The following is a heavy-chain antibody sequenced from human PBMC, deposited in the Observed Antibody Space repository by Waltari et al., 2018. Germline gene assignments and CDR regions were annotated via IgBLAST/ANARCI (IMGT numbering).Heavy chain of an antibody. CDR2: IYPADADS. CDR3: ASGYYSRPIDF. D-gene: IGHD2-21*01. Sequence: VQLVQSGAEVTKPGESLTLSCKTSGHSFSTHYIAWVRQVPGKGLEWVGLIYPADADSTISPSFQCQGVISVDKSTNTTFLQWRSLKASDSAMYYCASGYYSRPIDFWGQGTLVSVSS. CDR1: GHSFSTHY. J-gene: IGHJ4*02. V-gene: IGHV5-51*01.